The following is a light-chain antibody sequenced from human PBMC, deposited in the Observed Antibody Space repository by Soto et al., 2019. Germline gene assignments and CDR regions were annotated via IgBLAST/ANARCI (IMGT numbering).Light chain of an antibody. CDR3: QQYGSSPLIS. CDR1: QSVSSY. CDR2: DAS. V-gene: IGKV3-11*02. Sequence: EIVLTQSPATLSLSPVERATLSCRASQSVSSYLAWYQQKPGQAPRLLIYDASNRATGIPDRFSGSGSGRDFTLTISGLEPEDFAVYYCQQYGSSPLISFGQGTRLEIK. J-gene: IGKJ5*01.